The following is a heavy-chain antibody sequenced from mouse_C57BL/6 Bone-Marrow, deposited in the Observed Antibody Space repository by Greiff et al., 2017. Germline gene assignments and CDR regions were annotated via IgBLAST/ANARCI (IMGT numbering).Heavy chain of an antibody. D-gene: IGHD1-1*01. CDR3: AREGIYYCGSSWFAY. CDR2: IYPGSGST. V-gene: IGHV1-55*01. J-gene: IGHJ3*01. Sequence: QVQLQQPGAELVKPGASVKMSCKASGYTFTSYWITWVKQRPGQGLEWIGDIYPGSGSTNYNEKFKSKATLTVDTSSSTAYMQLSSLTSEDSAVYDCAREGIYYCGSSWFAYWGQGTLVTVSA. CDR1: GYTFTSYW.